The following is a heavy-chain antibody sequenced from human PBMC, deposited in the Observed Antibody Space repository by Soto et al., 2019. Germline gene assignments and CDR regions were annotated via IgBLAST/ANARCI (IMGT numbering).Heavy chain of an antibody. Sequence: PSETLSLTCTVSGGSISSGGYYWSWIRQHPGKGLEWIGYIYYSGSTYYNPSLKSRVTISVDTSKNQFSLKLSSVTAADTAVYYCARGTVWFPNDYWGQGTLVTVSS. CDR3: ARGTVWFPNDY. J-gene: IGHJ4*02. V-gene: IGHV4-31*03. CDR2: IYYSGST. CDR1: GGSISSGGYY. D-gene: IGHD3-10*01.